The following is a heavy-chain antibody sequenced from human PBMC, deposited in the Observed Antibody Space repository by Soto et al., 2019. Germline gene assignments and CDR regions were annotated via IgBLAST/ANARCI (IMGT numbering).Heavy chain of an antibody. Sequence: SGPTLFNPTRTLTLTFTFSVFSLSTSLVCLVWIRHPPGKALEWLALIYWNDDKRYSPSLNSRLTITKDTSKNQVVLTMTNMDPVDKATYYCAHSLDTDTVRNDFDIWGQGTLVTVSS. D-gene: IGHD5-18*01. V-gene: IGHV2-5*01. CDR3: AHSLDTDTVRNDFDI. J-gene: IGHJ3*02. CDR2: IYWNDDK. CDR1: VFSLSTSLVC.